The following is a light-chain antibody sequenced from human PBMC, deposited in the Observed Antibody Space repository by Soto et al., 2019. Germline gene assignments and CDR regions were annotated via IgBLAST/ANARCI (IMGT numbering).Light chain of an antibody. Sequence: DIPMTQSPSSLSASVGDRVTITCRASQSIKNYLNWYQQKPGKAPKLLIYAASSLLSGVPSRFSGSGSGTDFTLTISSLQPEDFATYYCQQNYTSPITVGQGTKVEIK. CDR3: QQNYTSPIT. V-gene: IGKV1-39*01. CDR2: AAS. J-gene: IGKJ1*01. CDR1: QSIKNY.